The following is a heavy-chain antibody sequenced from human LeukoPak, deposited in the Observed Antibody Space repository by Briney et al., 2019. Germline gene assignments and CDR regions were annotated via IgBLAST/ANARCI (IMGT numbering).Heavy chain of an antibody. CDR2: INPNSGGT. V-gene: IGHV1-2*06. J-gene: IGHJ4*02. Sequence: ASVKVSCKASGYTFTGYYMHWVRQAPGQGLEWMGRINPNSGGTNYAQKFQGTVTITRDTSTSTTYMDLSSLGSEDTAVYFCAREIDKTGDNRFFDLWGQGTLVTVSS. CDR1: GYTFTGYY. CDR3: AREIDKTGDNRFFDL. D-gene: IGHD1-1*01.